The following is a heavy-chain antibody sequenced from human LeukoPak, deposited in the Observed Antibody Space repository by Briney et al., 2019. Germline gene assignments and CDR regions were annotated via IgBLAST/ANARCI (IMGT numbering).Heavy chain of an antibody. CDR1: GFSMSVYW. CDR2: IKQDGSER. J-gene: IGHJ4*02. CDR3: ARDWGAYYHFFDY. V-gene: IGHV3-7*01. Sequence: PGGFLRLSCEASGFSMSVYWMSWVRQAPGKALEWVGNIKQDGSERNYVDSVKGRFTISRDNAKKSLYLQMNSLRAEDTAVYYCARDWGAYYHFFDYWGQGTLVTVSS. D-gene: IGHD3-22*01.